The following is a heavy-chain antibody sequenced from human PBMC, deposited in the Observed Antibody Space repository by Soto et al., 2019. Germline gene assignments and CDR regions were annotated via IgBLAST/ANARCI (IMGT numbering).Heavy chain of an antibody. V-gene: IGHV1-24*01. Sequence: ASVKVSCKVSGYTPTELSMHWVRQAPGKGLEWMGGFDPEDGETIYAQKFQGRVTMTEDTSTDTAYMELSSLRSEDTAVYYCASSKKRYFDWSNDYWGQGTLVTVSS. D-gene: IGHD3-9*01. CDR1: GYTPTELS. J-gene: IGHJ4*02. CDR3: ASSKKRYFDWSNDY. CDR2: FDPEDGET.